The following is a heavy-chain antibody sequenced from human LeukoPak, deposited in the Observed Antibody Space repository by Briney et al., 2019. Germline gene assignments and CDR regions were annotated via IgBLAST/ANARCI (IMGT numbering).Heavy chain of an antibody. CDR1: GFTFSSYA. D-gene: IGHD2-2*01. Sequence: GGSLRLSCAASGFTFSSYAMHWVRQAPGKGLEYVSAISSNGGSTYYATSVKGRFTISRDNSKNTLYLQMGSLRAEDMAVYYCARVVFDCSSTSCYDGGYNWFDPWGQGTLVTVSS. J-gene: IGHJ5*02. V-gene: IGHV3-64*01. CDR2: ISSNGGST. CDR3: ARVVFDCSSTSCYDGGYNWFDP.